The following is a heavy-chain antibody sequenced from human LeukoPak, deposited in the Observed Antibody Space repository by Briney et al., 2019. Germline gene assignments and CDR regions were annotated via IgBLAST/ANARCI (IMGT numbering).Heavy chain of an antibody. CDR1: GYTFTSYY. D-gene: IGHD3-3*01. CDR2: INPSGGST. J-gene: IGHJ3*02. Sequence: ASVKVSCKASGYTFTSYYMHWVRQAPGQGLEWMGIINPSGGSTSYAQKFQGRVTMTRDTSTSTVYMELSSLRSEDTAVYYCARGPLLEWLLGAFDIWGQGTIVTVSS. CDR3: ARGPLLEWLLGAFDI. V-gene: IGHV1-46*01.